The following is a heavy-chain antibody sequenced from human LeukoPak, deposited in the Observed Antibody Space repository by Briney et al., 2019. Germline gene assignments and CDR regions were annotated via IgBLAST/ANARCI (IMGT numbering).Heavy chain of an antibody. CDR1: GGSISSGDYY. Sequence: SETLSLTCTVSGGSISSGDYYWSWIRQPPGKGLEWIGYIYYSGSTYYNPSLKSRVTISVDTSKNQFSLKLGSVTAADTAVYYCASLARGDFDYWGQGTLVTVSS. V-gene: IGHV4-30-4*01. J-gene: IGHJ4*02. D-gene: IGHD3-10*01. CDR2: IYYSGST. CDR3: ASLARGDFDY.